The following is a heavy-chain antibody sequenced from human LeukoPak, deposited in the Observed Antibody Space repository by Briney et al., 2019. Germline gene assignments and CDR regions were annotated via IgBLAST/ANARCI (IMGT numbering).Heavy chain of an antibody. D-gene: IGHD2-2*01. CDR1: GFTFSSYA. J-gene: IGHJ5*02. CDR3: ARDVVLSEDWFDP. CDR2: ISSSGSTI. Sequence: GGSLRLSCAASGFTFSSYAMSWVRQAPGKGLEWVSYISSSGSTIYYADSVKGRFTISRDNAKNSLYLQMNSLRAEDTAVYYCARDVVLSEDWFDPWGQGTLVTVSS. V-gene: IGHV3-48*03.